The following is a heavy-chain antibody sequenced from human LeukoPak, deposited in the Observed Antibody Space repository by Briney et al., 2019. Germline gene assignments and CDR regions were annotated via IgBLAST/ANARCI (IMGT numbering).Heavy chain of an antibody. J-gene: IGHJ6*03. CDR2: INSDGSST. Sequence: PGGSLRLSCAASGFTFSSYWMHWVRQAPGKGLVWLSRINSDGSSTSYADSVKGRFTISRDNAKNTLYLQMNSLRAEDTAVYYCARGLAAAGMSYYYYYMDVWGKGTTVTVSS. CDR3: ARGLAAAGMSYYYYYMDV. D-gene: IGHD6-13*01. CDR1: GFTFSSYW. V-gene: IGHV3-74*01.